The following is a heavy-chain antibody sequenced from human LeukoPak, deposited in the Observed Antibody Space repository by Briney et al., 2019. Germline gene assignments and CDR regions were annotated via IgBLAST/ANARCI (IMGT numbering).Heavy chain of an antibody. D-gene: IGHD3-16*02. V-gene: IGHV2-5*01. CDR3: AHLLRLGELSLFPWFDP. Sequence: SGPTLVKPAQTLTLTLTFSVFLLCTRGVGVRLIPQAPGKPLVWLALSYWYDANGLSPSWKSTPTITKDTSKNHGVLTMTNMEPVDTVTHYCAHLLRLGELSLFPWFDPWGQGTLVTVSS. J-gene: IGHJ5*02. CDR1: VFLLCTRGVG. CDR2: SYWYDAN.